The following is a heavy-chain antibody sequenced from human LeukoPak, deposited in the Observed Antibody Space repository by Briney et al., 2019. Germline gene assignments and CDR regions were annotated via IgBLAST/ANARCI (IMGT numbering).Heavy chain of an antibody. V-gene: IGHV3-23*01. CDR3: AKGRFYDSSGYYTTHDAFDI. J-gene: IGHJ3*02. CDR2: ISGSGGST. D-gene: IGHD3-22*01. Sequence: GGSLRLSCAASGFTFSSYGMSWVRQAPGKGLEWVSAISGSGGSTYYADSVKGRFTISRDNSKNTLYLQMNSLRAEDTALYYCAKGRFYDSSGYYTTHDAFDIWGQGTMVTVSS. CDR1: GFTFSSYG.